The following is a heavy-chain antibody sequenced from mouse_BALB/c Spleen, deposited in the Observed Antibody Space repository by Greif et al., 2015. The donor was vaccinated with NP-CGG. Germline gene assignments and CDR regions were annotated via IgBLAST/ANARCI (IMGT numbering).Heavy chain of an antibody. CDR3: ARPYYYGSPYYFDY. Sequence: VQLQQSGAELVRPGALVKLSCKASGFNIKDYYMHWVKQRPEQGLEWIGWIDPENGNTIYDPKFQGKASITADTSSNTACLQLSSLTSEDTAVYYCARPYYYGSPYYFDYWGQGTTLTVSS. J-gene: IGHJ2*01. V-gene: IGHV14-1*02. D-gene: IGHD1-1*01. CDR1: GFNIKDYY. CDR2: IDPENGNT.